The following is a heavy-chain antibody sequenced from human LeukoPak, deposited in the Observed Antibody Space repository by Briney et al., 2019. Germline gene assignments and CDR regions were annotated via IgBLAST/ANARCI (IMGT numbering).Heavy chain of an antibody. CDR2: IYYSGST. V-gene: IGHV4-31*03. Sequence: PSETLSLTCTVSGGSISSGGYYWSWIRQHPGKGLEWIGYIYYSGSTYYNPSLKSRVTISVDTSKNQFSLKLSSVTAADTAVYYCVGTMVRGVITFDYWGQGTLVTVSS. CDR3: VGTMVRGVITFDY. D-gene: IGHD3-10*01. J-gene: IGHJ4*02. CDR1: GGSISSGGYY.